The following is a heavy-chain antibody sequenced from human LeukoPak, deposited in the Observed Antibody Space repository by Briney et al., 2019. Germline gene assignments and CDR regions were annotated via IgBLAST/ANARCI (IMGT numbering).Heavy chain of an antibody. CDR2: MNPNSGNT. Sequence: ASVKVSCKASGYTFTSYDINWVRQATGQGLEWMGWMNPNSGNTGYAQKFQGRVTITRNTSISTAYMELSSLRSEDTAVYYCARYDYGDYAGTFDIWGQGTMVTVSS. V-gene: IGHV1-8*03. CDR1: GYTFTSYD. CDR3: ARYDYGDYAGTFDI. J-gene: IGHJ3*02. D-gene: IGHD4-17*01.